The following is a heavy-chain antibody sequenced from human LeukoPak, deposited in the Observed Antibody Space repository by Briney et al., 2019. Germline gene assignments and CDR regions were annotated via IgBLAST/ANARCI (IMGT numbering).Heavy chain of an antibody. J-gene: IGHJ4*02. CDR1: GFIFSSYP. V-gene: IGHV3-23*01. D-gene: IGHD3-10*01. CDR2: ISGTAENT. Sequence: PGGSLRLSCAASGFIFSSYPMSWVRQAPGKGLDWVSAISGTAENTYYADSVKGRFSISRDNSRNRVHLQMNSLRPEDTAVYYCANQRGGFWGQGTLVTVSS. CDR3: ANQRGGF.